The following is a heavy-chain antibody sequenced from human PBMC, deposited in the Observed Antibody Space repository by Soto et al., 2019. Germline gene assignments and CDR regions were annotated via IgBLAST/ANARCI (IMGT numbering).Heavy chain of an antibody. D-gene: IGHD3-3*01. V-gene: IGHV3-23*01. CDR2: ISGSGGST. J-gene: IGHJ4*02. Sequence: GGSLRLSCAASGFTFSSYAMSWVRQAPGKGLEWVSAISGSGGSTYYADSVKGRFTISRDNSKNTLYLQMNSLRAEDTAVYYCAKTYEEYYDFWSGYYTYDYWGQGTLVTVSS. CDR3: AKTYEEYYDFWSGYYTYDY. CDR1: GFTFSSYA.